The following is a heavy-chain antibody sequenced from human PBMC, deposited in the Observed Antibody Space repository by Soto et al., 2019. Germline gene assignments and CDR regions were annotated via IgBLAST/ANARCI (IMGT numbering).Heavy chain of an antibody. CDR2: IKSKVDGGTT. CDR1: GFTFSDDW. V-gene: IGHV3-15*01. J-gene: IGHJ4*01. D-gene: IGHD3-9*01. Sequence: WGSLRLPCAASGFTFSDDWMVWVRQTPGKGLEWVGLIKSKVDGGTTHYAAPVEGRFIISRDDSQSTLSLQMNSLKVEDTALYYCVADHPNDIYPFDYWAHGTLVTVSS. CDR3: VADHPNDIYPFDY.